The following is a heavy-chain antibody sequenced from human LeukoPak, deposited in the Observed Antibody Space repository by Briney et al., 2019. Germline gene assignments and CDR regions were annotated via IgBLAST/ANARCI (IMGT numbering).Heavy chain of an antibody. V-gene: IGHV1-69*06. CDR1: GGTFSSYA. CDR2: IIPIFGTA. Sequence: ASVKVSFKASGGTFSSYAISRVRQAPGQGLEWMGGIIPIFGTANYAQKFQGRVTITADKSTSTAYMELSSLRSEDTAVYYCAGGEGYCSGGSCLALDYWGQGTLVTVSS. J-gene: IGHJ4*02. D-gene: IGHD2-15*01. CDR3: AGGEGYCSGGSCLALDY.